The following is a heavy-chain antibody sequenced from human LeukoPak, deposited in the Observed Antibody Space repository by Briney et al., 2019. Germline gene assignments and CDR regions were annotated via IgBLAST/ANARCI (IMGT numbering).Heavy chain of an antibody. Sequence: GESLKISCKGSGYSFTNYWIGWVRQMPGKGLEWMGIIYPDDSDTRYSPSFQGQVTISADKSINTAYLQWSSLKTSDTAIYYCARSNWHFDYWGQGTLVTVSS. D-gene: IGHD1-20*01. J-gene: IGHJ4*02. V-gene: IGHV5-51*01. CDR2: IYPDDSDT. CDR3: ARSNWHFDY. CDR1: GYSFTNYW.